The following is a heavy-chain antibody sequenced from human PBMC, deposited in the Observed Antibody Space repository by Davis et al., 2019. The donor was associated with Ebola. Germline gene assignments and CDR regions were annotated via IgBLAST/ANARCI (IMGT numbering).Heavy chain of an antibody. CDR2: IKSKPDGGTT. V-gene: IGHV3-15*01. CDR3: TTFGALGY. CDR1: GFTFSNAW. D-gene: IGHD3-3*01. Sequence: GESLKISCAASGFTFSNAWMSWVRQAPGKGLEWVGRIKSKPDGGTTDYAAPVKGRFTISRDDSKNTLYLQMNSLKTEDTAVYYCTTFGALGYWGQGTLVTVSS. J-gene: IGHJ4*02.